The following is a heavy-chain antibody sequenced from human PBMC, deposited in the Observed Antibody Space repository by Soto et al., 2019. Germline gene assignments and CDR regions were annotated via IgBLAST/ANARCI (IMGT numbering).Heavy chain of an antibody. CDR3: ARVGERVVVADR. CDR2: IYYSGST. CDR1: GGSVSSGSYY. Sequence: QVQLQESGPGLVKPSETLSLTCTVSGGSVSSGSYYWSWIRQPPGKGLEWIGYIYYSGSTNYNPSLKSRVTISVDTSKNQFSLKLSSVTAADTAVYYCARVGERVVVADRRGQGTLVTVSS. D-gene: IGHD2-15*01. V-gene: IGHV4-61*01. J-gene: IGHJ4*02.